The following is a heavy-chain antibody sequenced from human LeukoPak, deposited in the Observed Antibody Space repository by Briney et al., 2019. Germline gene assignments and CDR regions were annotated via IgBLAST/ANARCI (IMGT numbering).Heavy chain of an antibody. J-gene: IGHJ6*03. CDR3: ARGPYCSGGSCYPGGASYYYYMDV. CDR1: GGSICSYY. D-gene: IGHD2-15*01. Sequence: PSETLSLTCTVSGGSICSYYWSWIRQPAGKGLEWIGRIYTSGSTNYNPSLKSRVTMSVDTSKNQFSLKLSSVTAADTAVYYCARGPYCSGGSCYPGGASYYYYMDVWGKGTTVTVSS. V-gene: IGHV4-4*07. CDR2: IYTSGST.